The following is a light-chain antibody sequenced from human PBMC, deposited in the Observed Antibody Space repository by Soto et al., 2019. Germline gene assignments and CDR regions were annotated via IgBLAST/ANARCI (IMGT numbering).Light chain of an antibody. J-gene: IGKJ2*03. V-gene: IGKV1-5*01. CDR3: QQYNTFYS. CDR2: DAS. CDR1: QSLSSW. Sequence: GDRVTITCRASQSLSSWLPWYQQKPGKAPKLLIYDASSLESGVPSRFSGSGSGTEFTLTISSLQPDDFATYYCQQYNTFYSFGQGTKLEIK.